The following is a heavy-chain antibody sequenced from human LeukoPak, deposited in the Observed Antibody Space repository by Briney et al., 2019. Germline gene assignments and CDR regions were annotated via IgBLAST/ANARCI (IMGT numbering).Heavy chain of an antibody. V-gene: IGHV4-59*01. J-gene: IGHJ6*03. D-gene: IGHD3-10*01. CDR3: ARVQLLLWFGELYPYYMDV. CDR2: IYYSGST. CDR1: GGSISSYY. Sequence: SETLSLTCTVSGGSISSYYWSWIRQPPGKGLEWIGYIYYSGSTNYNPSHKSRVTISVDTSKNQFSLKLSSVTAADTAVYYCARVQLLLWFGELYPYYMDVWGKGTTVTISS.